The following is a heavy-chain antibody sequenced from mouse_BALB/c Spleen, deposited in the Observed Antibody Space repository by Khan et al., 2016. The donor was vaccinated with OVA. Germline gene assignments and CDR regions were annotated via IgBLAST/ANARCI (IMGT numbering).Heavy chain of an antibody. J-gene: IGHJ2*01. CDR3: ARTARIKY. V-gene: IGHV3-2*02. Sequence: EVQLQEAGPGLVKPSQSLSLTCTVTGYSITSGYGWNWIRQFPGNKLEWMGYISYSGSTNYNPSLKSRISITRDTSKNQFFLQLNSETTEDTATYYCARTARIKYWGQGTTLTVSS. CDR2: ISYSGST. CDR1: GYSITSGYG. D-gene: IGHD1-2*01.